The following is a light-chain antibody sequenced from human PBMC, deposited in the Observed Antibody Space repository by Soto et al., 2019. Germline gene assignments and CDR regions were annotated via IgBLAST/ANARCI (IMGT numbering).Light chain of an antibody. CDR2: EVS. V-gene: IGLV2-14*01. J-gene: IGLJ3*02. Sequence: QSALTQPRSVSGSPGQSVTISCTGTSNDVGGNNFVSWYQQHPGKAPKLLISEVSNRPSGVSSRFSGSKSGNTASLTISGLQADDEGDYYCSSYTSSSTWVFGGGTKLTVL. CDR3: SSYTSSSTWV. CDR1: SNDVGGNNF.